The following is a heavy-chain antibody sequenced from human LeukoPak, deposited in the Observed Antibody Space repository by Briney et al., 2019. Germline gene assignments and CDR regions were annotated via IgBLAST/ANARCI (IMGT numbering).Heavy chain of an antibody. Sequence: ASVKVSCKASGYTFTGYYMHWVRQAPGQGLEWMGWINPNSGGTNYAQKFQGGVTMTRDTSISTAYMELSRLRSDDTAVYYCARVVGATRHFDYWGQGTLVTVSS. CDR1: GYTFTGYY. CDR3: ARVVGATRHFDY. J-gene: IGHJ4*02. D-gene: IGHD1-26*01. CDR2: INPNSGGT. V-gene: IGHV1-2*02.